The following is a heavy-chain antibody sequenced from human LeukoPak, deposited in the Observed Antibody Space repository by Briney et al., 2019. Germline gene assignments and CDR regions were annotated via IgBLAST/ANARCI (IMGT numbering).Heavy chain of an antibody. CDR3: ARDHDWAFDL. J-gene: IGHJ4*02. V-gene: IGHV3-48*02. CDR1: GFTFCSYV. Sequence: GGTLRLSCAASGFTFCSYVMRWVRQAQGKGVEWIASINHNAELIFYPDFVKGRFTISRDNAKSSLYLQMNALRYEDTAIYYCARDHDWAFDLWGQGTLVTVSS. CDR2: INHNAELI. D-gene: IGHD3-9*01.